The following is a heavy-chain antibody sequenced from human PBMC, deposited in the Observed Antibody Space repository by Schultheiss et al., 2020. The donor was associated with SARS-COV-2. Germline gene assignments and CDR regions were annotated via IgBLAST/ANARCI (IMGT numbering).Heavy chain of an antibody. CDR1: GYIFSSYG. D-gene: IGHD3-22*01. V-gene: IGHV1-18*01. Sequence: ASVKVSCKASGYIFSSYGISWVRQAPGQGLEWMGWISAYNGNTNYAQKLQGRVTITADESTSTAYMELSSLRSEDTAVYYCARDESYYDSSGLDYWGQGTLVTVSS. CDR2: ISAYNGNT. J-gene: IGHJ4*02. CDR3: ARDESYYDSSGLDY.